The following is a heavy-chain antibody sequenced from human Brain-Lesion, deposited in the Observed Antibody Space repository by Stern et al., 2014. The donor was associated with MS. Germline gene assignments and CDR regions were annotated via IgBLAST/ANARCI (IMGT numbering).Heavy chain of an antibody. CDR1: GFTFDDYG. CDR3: AKDIGDSSGYLDY. D-gene: IGHD3-22*01. Sequence: VQLVQSGGVVVQPGGSLRLSCAASGFTFDDYGMHWVRQAPGKGLEWVSLISWDGGSTYYADSVKGRFTISRDNSKNSLYLQMNSLGAEDTALYYCAKDIGDSSGYLDYWGQGTLVTVSS. CDR2: ISWDGGST. J-gene: IGHJ4*02. V-gene: IGHV3-43D*03.